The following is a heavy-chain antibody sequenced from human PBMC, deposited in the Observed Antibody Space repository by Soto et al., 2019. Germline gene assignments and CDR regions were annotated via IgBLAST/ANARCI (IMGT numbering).Heavy chain of an antibody. CDR1: GGTFSSYA. D-gene: IGHD3-3*01. V-gene: IGHV1-69*06. J-gene: IGHJ4*02. CDR3: ARDSAHYDLGTPYDLDY. CDR2: IIPIFGTA. Sequence: SVKVSCKASGGTFSSYAISWVRQAPGQGLEWMGGIIPIFGTANYAQKFQGRVTITADKSTSTAYMELSSLRSEDTAVYYCARDSAHYDLGTPYDLDYWGQGTLVTVSS.